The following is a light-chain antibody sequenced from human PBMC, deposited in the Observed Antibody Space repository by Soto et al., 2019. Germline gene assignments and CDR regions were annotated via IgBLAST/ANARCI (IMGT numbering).Light chain of an antibody. J-gene: IGKJ5*01. CDR2: DVS. CDR3: QQTFSTSIT. CDR1: QSISSY. Sequence: DINMTQSATSVYACIGHSVNITCRASQSISSYLNWYQQRSGEAPKLLLYDVSTLQTGVPSRFSGSGSGTDFSLTSSSLQPEDLGTCSCQQTFSTSITFGQGTRLEVK. V-gene: IGKV1-39*01.